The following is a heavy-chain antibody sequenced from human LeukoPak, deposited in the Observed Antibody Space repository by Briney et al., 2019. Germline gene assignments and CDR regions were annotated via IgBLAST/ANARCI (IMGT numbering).Heavy chain of an antibody. V-gene: IGHV4-30-2*01. CDR3: ARMPLVSSSSVYYYYYMDV. J-gene: IGHJ6*03. CDR1: GGSISSGGYY. CDR2: IYHSGST. D-gene: IGHD6-6*01. Sequence: SQTLSLTCTVSGGSISSGGYYWSWIRQPPGKGLEWIGYIYHSGSTYYNPSLKSRVTISVDRSKNQFSLKLSSVTAADTAVYYCARMPLVSSSSVYYYYYMDVWGKGTTVTVSS.